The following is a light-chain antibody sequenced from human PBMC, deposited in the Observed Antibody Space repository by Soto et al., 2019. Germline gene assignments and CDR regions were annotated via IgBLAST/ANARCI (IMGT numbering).Light chain of an antibody. Sequence: EIVMTQSPASLSVSPGERATLSCRTSQSVGDSIAWYQQKPGQAPRFLIYGASTRATGTPARFSGSGSGTEFTLTISSLQSEDFAVYYCQQYNYWPPGTFGQGTKVDIK. CDR1: QSVGDS. CDR3: QQYNYWPPGT. CDR2: GAS. J-gene: IGKJ1*01. V-gene: IGKV3-15*01.